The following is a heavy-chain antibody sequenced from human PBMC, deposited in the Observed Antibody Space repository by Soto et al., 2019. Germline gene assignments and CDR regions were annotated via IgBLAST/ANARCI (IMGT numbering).Heavy chain of an antibody. CDR3: ARVSTAAGTGFDY. CDR1: GVTFSSYG. V-gene: IGHV3-33*01. CDR2: IWYDGSNK. J-gene: IGHJ4*02. D-gene: IGHD6-13*01. Sequence: GGSLRLSWAASGVTFSSYGRHWIRQAPGKGLEWVAVIWYDGSNKYYADSVKGRFTISRDNSKNTLYLQMNSLRAEDTAVYYCARVSTAAGTGFDYWGQGTLVTVSS.